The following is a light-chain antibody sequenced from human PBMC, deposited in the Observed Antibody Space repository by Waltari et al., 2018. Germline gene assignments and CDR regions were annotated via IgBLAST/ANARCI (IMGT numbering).Light chain of an antibody. CDR1: QTISIY. J-gene: IGKJ1*01. Sequence: DIQMTQSPSSLSASVGDRVTITCRASQTISIYLNWYQQKPGKAPTLLIYATSSLQSGVPSRFSVSGSETDFTLTISSLQPEDFATYYCQQSYSTPPWTFGQGTKVEIK. CDR3: QQSYSTPPWT. CDR2: ATS. V-gene: IGKV1-39*01.